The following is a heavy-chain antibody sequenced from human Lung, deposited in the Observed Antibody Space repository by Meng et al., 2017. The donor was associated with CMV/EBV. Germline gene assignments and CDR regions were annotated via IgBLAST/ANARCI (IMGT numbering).Heavy chain of an antibody. D-gene: IGHD5-18*01. CDR1: GFTFSSYG. CDR2: IRYDGKNK. CDR3: AKADGYRYGNYYYYGMDV. V-gene: IGHV3-30*02. J-gene: IGHJ6*02. Sequence: GGSLRLXXAASGFTFSSYGTHWVRQAPGKGLEWVAFIRYDGKNKYYADSVKGRFTISRDNSKNTLYLQMNSLRAEDTAVYYCAKADGYRYGNYYYYGMDVWGREXTVTVSS.